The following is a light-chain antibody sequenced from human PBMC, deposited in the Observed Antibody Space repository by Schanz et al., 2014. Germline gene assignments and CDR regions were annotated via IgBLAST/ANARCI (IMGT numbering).Light chain of an antibody. Sequence: DIVMTQSPDSLAVSLGERATISCKSSQNILYSGNKKDYVAWYQQKPGQPPKLLIYWASTRESGVPDRFSGSGSGTDFTLTISSLQAEDFAIYHCQQYHIWWTFGQGTKVEIK. CDR1: QNILYSGNKKDY. CDR3: QQYHIWWT. CDR2: WAS. J-gene: IGKJ1*01. V-gene: IGKV4-1*01.